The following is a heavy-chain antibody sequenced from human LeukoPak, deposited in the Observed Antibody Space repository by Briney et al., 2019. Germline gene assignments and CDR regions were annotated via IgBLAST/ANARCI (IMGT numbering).Heavy chain of an antibody. CDR2: ISAYNGNT. J-gene: IGHJ4*02. CDR1: GYTSTSYG. Sequence: ASVKVSCKASGYTSTSYGISWVRQAPGQGLEWMGWISAYNGNTNYAQKLQGRVTMTTDTSTSTAYMELRSLRSDDTAVYYCARWVSGSYYPDFDYWGQGTLVTVSS. V-gene: IGHV1-18*01. D-gene: IGHD1-26*01. CDR3: ARWVSGSYYPDFDY.